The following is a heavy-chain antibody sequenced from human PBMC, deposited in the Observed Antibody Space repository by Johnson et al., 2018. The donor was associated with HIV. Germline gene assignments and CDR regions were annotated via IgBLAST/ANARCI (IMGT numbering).Heavy chain of an antibody. V-gene: IGHV3-66*01. CDR3: AKDRRDGYNYGGGAFDI. CDR2: IYSGGST. CDR1: GFTFSDYY. J-gene: IGHJ3*02. D-gene: IGHD5-24*01. Sequence: MMLVESGGGVVQPGGSLRLSCAASGFTFSDYYMSWIRQAPGKGLEWVSVIYSGGSTYYADSVKGRFTISRDNSKNTLYLQMNSLRAEDTAVYYCAKDRRDGYNYGGGAFDIWGQGTMVTVSS.